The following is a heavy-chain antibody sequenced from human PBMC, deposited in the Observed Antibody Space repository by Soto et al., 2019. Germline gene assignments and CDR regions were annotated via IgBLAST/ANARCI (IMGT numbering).Heavy chain of an antibody. CDR2: IKSKTDGGTT. Sequence: GGSLRLSCAASGFTFSNAWMSWVRQAPGKGLEWVGRIKSKTDGGTTDYAAPVKGRFTISRDDSKNTLYLQMNSLKTEDTAVYYCTTDYYGSGSYYSYYFDYWGQGTLVTVSS. D-gene: IGHD3-10*01. CDR1: GFTFSNAW. J-gene: IGHJ4*02. CDR3: TTDYYGSGSYYSYYFDY. V-gene: IGHV3-15*01.